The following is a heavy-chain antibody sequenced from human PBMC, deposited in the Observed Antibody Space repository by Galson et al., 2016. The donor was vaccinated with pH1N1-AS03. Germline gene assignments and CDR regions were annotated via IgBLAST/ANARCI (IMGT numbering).Heavy chain of an antibody. V-gene: IGHV3-23*01. Sequence: SLRLSCAASGFTFSIYAMHWVRQAPGKGLEWVSGVGGVGGSLWYAESVKGRFTVSRDNSKGTLDLQMNSLRADYTAVYYCARGSGSPHWFDPGGQGTLVTVSS. CDR3: ARGSGSPHWFDP. D-gene: IGHD3-3*01. CDR2: VGGVGGSL. CDR1: GFTFSIYA. J-gene: IGHJ5*02.